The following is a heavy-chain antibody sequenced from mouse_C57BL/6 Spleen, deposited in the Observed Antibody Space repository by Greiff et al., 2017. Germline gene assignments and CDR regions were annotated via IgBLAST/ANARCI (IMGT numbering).Heavy chain of an antibody. J-gene: IGHJ4*01. D-gene: IGHD1-1*01. CDR1: GYTFTDYN. CDR3: ARAEDYYGSSPYYYAMDY. V-gene: IGHV1-22*01. CDR2: INPNNGGT. Sequence: VQLQQSGPELVKPGASVKMSCKASGYTFTDYNMHWVKQSHGKSLEWIGYINPNNGGTSYNQKFKGKATLTVNKSSSTAYMELRSLTSEYSAVYYCARAEDYYGSSPYYYAMDYWGQGTSVTVSS.